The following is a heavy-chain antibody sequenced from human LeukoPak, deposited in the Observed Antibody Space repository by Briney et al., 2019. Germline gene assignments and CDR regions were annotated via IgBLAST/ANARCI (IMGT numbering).Heavy chain of an antibody. CDR2: INHSGST. Sequence: PSETLSLTCAVYGGSFSGYYWSWIRQPPGKGLEWIGEINHSGSTNYNPSLKSRVTISVDTSKNQFSLKLSSVTAADTAVYYCARGRYGDYITNWFDPWGQGTLVTVSS. D-gene: IGHD4-17*01. CDR3: ARGRYGDYITNWFDP. CDR1: GGSFSGYY. J-gene: IGHJ5*02. V-gene: IGHV4-34*01.